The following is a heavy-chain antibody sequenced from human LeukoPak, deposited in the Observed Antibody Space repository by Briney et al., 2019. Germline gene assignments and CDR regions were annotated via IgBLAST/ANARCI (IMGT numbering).Heavy chain of an antibody. CDR3: AREETYYYGSGSYQARYYFDY. Sequence: ASVKVSCKASGYTFTSYGISWVRQAPGQGLEWMGWISAYNGNTNYVQKLQGRVTMTTDTSTSTVYMELRSLRSDDTAVYYCAREETYYYGSGSYQARYYFDYWGQGTLVTVSS. J-gene: IGHJ4*02. V-gene: IGHV1-18*01. CDR1: GYTFTSYG. D-gene: IGHD3-10*01. CDR2: ISAYNGNT.